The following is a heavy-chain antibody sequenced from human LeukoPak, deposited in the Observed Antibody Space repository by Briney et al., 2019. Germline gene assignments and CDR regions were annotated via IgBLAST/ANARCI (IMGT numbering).Heavy chain of an antibody. CDR1: GYTFTGYY. CDR3: ASYSSYYAFIPDY. J-gene: IGHJ4*02. CDR2: INPNSGGT. D-gene: IGHD1-26*01. V-gene: IGHV1-2*02. Sequence: EASVKVSCKASGYTFTGYYMHWVRQAPGQGLEWMGWINPNSGGTNYAQKFQGRVTMTRDTSISTAYMELSRLRSDDTAVYYCASYSSYYAFIPDYWGQGTLVTVSS.